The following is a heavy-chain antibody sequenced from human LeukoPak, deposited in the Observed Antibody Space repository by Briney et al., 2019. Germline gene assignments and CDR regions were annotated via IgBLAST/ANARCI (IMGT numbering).Heavy chain of an antibody. J-gene: IGHJ4*02. CDR1: GFTFSSYA. CDR2: ISYDGSNK. Sequence: GGSLRLSCAASGFTFSSYAMHWVRQAPGKGLEWVAVISYDGSNKYYADSVKGRFTISRDNSKNTLYLQMNSLRAEDTAVYYCAKDARITMVRGVIAYWGQGTLVTVSS. D-gene: IGHD3-10*01. V-gene: IGHV3-30-3*01. CDR3: AKDARITMVRGVIAY.